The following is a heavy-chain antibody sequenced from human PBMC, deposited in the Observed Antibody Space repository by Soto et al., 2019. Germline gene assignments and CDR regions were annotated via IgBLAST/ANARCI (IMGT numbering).Heavy chain of an antibody. CDR2: IKSKTDGGTT. CDR3: ITDGYCSSTSCYGYGMDV. D-gene: IGHD2-2*01. Sequence: EVQLVESGGGLVKPGGSLRLSCAASGFTFSNAWMNWVRQAPGKGLERVGRIKSKTDGGTTDYAAPVKGRFTISRDDSKNTLYLQMNSLKTEDTAVYYCITDGYCSSTSCYGYGMDVWGQGTTVTVSS. CDR1: GFTFSNAW. V-gene: IGHV3-15*07. J-gene: IGHJ6*02.